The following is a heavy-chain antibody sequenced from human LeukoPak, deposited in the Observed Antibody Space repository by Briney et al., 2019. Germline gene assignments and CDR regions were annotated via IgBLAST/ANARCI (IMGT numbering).Heavy chain of an antibody. Sequence: ASVKVSCKASGYTFTDNYMHWLRQAPGQGLEWVGWINPKSGATKYAQKFQDWVTMTRDTSSSTAYMELSRLRSDDTAVYYCARDSDKGEFLFDYWGQGTLVTVSS. J-gene: IGHJ4*02. D-gene: IGHD3-10*01. CDR1: GYTFTDNY. CDR3: ARDSDKGEFLFDY. V-gene: IGHV1-2*04. CDR2: INPKSGAT.